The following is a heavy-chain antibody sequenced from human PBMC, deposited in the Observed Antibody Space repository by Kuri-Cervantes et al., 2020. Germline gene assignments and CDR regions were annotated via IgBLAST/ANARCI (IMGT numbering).Heavy chain of an antibody. CDR2: INHSGST. D-gene: IGHD3-3*01. J-gene: IGHJ6*03. Sequence: GSLRLSCAVYGGSFSGYYWSWIRQPPGKGLEWIGEINHSGSTNYNPSLKSRVTISVDTSKNQFSLKLSSVTAADTAVYYCARGRLYYDFWSGSPGGYYMDVWGKGTTVTVSS. CDR3: ARGRLYYDFWSGSPGGYYMDV. V-gene: IGHV4-34*01. CDR1: GGSFSGYY.